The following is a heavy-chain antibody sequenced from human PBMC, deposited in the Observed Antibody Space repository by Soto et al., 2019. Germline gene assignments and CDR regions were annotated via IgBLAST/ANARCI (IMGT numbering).Heavy chain of an antibody. CDR2: IHTYNGNT. J-gene: IGHJ4*02. CDR1: GYTFTDYG. CDR3: ARDAQYSSRWHPIDY. V-gene: IGHV1-18*01. D-gene: IGHD6-19*01. Sequence: ASVKVSCKASGYTFTDYGISWVRQAPGQGLEWMGWIHTYNGNTNYAQKVQGRVTMTTDSSTSTAYMELRSLRSDDTAVYYCARDAQYSSRWHPIDYWGQGTLVTVSS.